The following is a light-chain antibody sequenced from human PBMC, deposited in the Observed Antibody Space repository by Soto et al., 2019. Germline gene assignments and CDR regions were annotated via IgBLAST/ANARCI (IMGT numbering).Light chain of an antibody. Sequence: QSALTQPPSASGSPGQSVTISCTGTRNDVGGYNYVSWYQQHPGKAPKLIISEVTKRPSGVPDRFSGSKSGNTASLTVSGLQTEDEADYYSNTYAGSNIQVFGTGTKLTVL. CDR1: RNDVGGYNY. CDR3: NTYAGSNIQV. J-gene: IGLJ1*01. CDR2: EVT. V-gene: IGLV2-8*01.